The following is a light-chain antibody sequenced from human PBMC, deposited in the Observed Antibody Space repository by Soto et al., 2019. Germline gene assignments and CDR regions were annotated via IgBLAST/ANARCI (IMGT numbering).Light chain of an antibody. CDR2: LDSDGSH. J-gene: IGLJ3*02. Sequence: QLVLTQSPSASASLGASVKLTCTLSSGHSTYAIAWHQQQPEKGPRYLMKLDSDGSHSKGDGIPDRFPGSSSGAERYLTISSLQSEDEADYYCQTWATVPDWVFGGGTKLTVL. CDR1: SGHSTYA. V-gene: IGLV4-69*01. CDR3: QTWATVPDWV.